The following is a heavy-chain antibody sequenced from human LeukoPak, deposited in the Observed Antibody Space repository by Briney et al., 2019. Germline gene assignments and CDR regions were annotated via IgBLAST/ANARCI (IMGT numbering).Heavy chain of an antibody. CDR3: ARHSRRTFDY. Sequence: PSETLSLTCAVYGGSFSGYYWSWIRQPPGKGLEWIGYIYYSGSTNYNPSLKSRVTISVDTSKNQFSLKLSSVTAADTAVYYCARHSRRTFDYWGQGTLVTVSS. CDR2: IYYSGST. V-gene: IGHV4-59*08. J-gene: IGHJ4*02. CDR1: GGSFSGYY.